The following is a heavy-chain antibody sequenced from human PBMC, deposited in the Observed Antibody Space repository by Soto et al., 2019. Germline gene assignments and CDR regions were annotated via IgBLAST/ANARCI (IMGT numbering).Heavy chain of an antibody. CDR2: IYYSGST. Sequence: QLQLQESGPGLVKPSETLSLTCTVSGGSISSSSYYWGWIRQPLGKGLEWIGSIYYSGSTYYNPSLKSGVTISVDTSKNQFSLKLSSVTAADTAVYYCARHTWGRQRGWFDPWGQGTLVTVSS. V-gene: IGHV4-39*01. CDR1: GGSISSSSYY. D-gene: IGHD2-2*01. J-gene: IGHJ5*02. CDR3: ARHTWGRQRGWFDP.